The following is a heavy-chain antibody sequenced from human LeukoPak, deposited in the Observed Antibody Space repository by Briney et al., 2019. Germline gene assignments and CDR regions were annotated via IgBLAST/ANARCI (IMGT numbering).Heavy chain of an antibody. V-gene: IGHV3-30-3*01. CDR2: ISYDGSNK. Sequence: PGGSLRLSCAASGFTFSSNAMSWVRQAPGKGLEWVAVISYDGSNKYYADSVKGRFTISRDNSKNTLYLQMNSLRAEDTAVYYCAREELELPLLLDYWGQGTLVTVSS. D-gene: IGHD1-7*01. CDR1: GFTFSSNA. J-gene: IGHJ4*02. CDR3: AREELELPLLLDY.